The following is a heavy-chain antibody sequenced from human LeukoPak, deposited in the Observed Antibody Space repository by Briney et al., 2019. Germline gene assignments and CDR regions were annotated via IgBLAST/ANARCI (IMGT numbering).Heavy chain of an antibody. CDR1: RFTFSTYS. Sequence: GGSLRLSCAASRFTFSTYSMNWVRQAPGKGLEWVSIIYSGGSTYYADSVKGRFTISRDNSKNTLYLQMNSLRAEDTALYYCARDGYCSGGSCYLGNYMDVWGKGTTVTVSS. V-gene: IGHV3-66*01. D-gene: IGHD2-15*01. CDR2: IYSGGST. J-gene: IGHJ6*03. CDR3: ARDGYCSGGSCYLGNYMDV.